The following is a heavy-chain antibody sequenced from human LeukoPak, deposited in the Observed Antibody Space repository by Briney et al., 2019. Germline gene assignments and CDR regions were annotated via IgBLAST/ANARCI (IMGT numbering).Heavy chain of an antibody. J-gene: IGHJ4*02. V-gene: IGHV3-23*01. D-gene: IGHD6-19*01. CDR2: ISGSGGST. Sequence: GGSLRLSCAASGFTFRRYAMSWVRQAPGKGLEWVSAISGSGGSTYYADSVKGRFTISRDNSKNTLYLQMNSLRAEDTAVYYCAKAHTAVAGFSYFDYWGQGTLVTVSS. CDR3: AKAHTAVAGFSYFDY. CDR1: GFTFRRYA.